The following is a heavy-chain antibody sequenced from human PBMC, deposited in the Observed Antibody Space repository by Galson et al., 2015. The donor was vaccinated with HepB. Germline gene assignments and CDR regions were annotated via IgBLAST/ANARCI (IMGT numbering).Heavy chain of an antibody. J-gene: IGHJ4*02. D-gene: IGHD3-22*01. CDR2: ISAYNGNT. CDR1: GYTFTSYG. CDR3: ARDFGSSGYYYDRNFDY. V-gene: IGHV1-18*01. Sequence: SVKVSCKASGYTFTSYGISWVRQAPGQGLEWMGWISAYNGNTNYAQKLQGRVTMTTDTSTSTAYMELRSLRSDDTAVYYCARDFGSSGYYYDRNFDYWGQGTLVTVSS.